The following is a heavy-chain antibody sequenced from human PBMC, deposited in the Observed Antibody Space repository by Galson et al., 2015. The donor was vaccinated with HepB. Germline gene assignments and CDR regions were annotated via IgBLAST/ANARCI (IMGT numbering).Heavy chain of an antibody. CDR3: ARDRHNYYDSRGYSGSFDV. CDR2: VLPVFDTP. J-gene: IGHJ4*02. Sequence: SVKVSCKASGDTFNNYAFNWVRQAPGQGLEWMGGVLPVFDTPIYAQKFQDRVTITADESTGTVYMELSRLRSDETAVYYCARDRHNYYDSRGYSGSFDVWGQGTLVTVSS. CDR1: GDTFNNYA. V-gene: IGHV1-69*13. D-gene: IGHD3-22*01.